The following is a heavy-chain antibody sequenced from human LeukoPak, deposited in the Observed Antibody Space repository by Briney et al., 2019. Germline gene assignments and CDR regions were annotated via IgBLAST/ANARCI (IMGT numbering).Heavy chain of an antibody. CDR3: VRDRYYDSGGFFQMDV. CDR2: INPNTGGT. V-gene: IGHV1-2*02. Sequence: GASVKVSCKASGYTFIGYYLHWVRPAPGQGLEWMGWINPNTGGTDYEQKFQGRVTMTRDTSISTAYMELSRLRSDDTALYYCVRDRYYDSGGFFQMDVWGQGTTVTVSS. D-gene: IGHD3-10*01. J-gene: IGHJ6*02. CDR1: GYTFIGYY.